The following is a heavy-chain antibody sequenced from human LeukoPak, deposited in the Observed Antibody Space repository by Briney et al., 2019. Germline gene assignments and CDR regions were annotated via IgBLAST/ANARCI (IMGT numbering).Heavy chain of an antibody. CDR1: GYTFTSCG. CDR2: ISAYNGNT. D-gene: IGHD6-13*01. V-gene: IGHV1-18*01. J-gene: IGHJ4*02. Sequence: ASVKVSCKASGYTFTSCGISWVRQAPGQGLEWMGWISAYNGNTNYAQKLQGRVTMTTDTSTSTAYMELRSLRSDDTAVYYCARVVYSSSWYEVDYWGQGTLVTVSS. CDR3: ARVVYSSSWYEVDY.